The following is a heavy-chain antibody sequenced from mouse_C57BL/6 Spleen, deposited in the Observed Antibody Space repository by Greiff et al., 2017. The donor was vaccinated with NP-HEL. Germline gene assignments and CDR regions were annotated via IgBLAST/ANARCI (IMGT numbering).Heavy chain of an antibody. J-gene: IGHJ3*01. CDR3: AREGTTVVATGWFAY. CDR2: INPGSGGT. V-gene: IGHV1-54*01. Sequence: QVQLQQSGAELVRPGTSVKVSCKASGYTFTNYLIEWVKQRPGQGLEWIGVINPGSGGTTYNEKFKGKATLTADKSSSTAYMQLSSLTSEDSAVYFCAREGTTVVATGWFAYWGQGTLVTVSA. D-gene: IGHD1-1*01. CDR1: GYTFTNYL.